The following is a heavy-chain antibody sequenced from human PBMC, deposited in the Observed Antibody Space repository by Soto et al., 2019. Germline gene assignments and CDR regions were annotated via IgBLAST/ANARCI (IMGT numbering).Heavy chain of an antibody. Sequence: SEALSLTCAVSGGSFSGYYWSWIRQPPGKGLEWIGEIYHSGSTYYNPSLKSRVTISVDRSKNQFSLKLSSVTAADTAVYYCARVTDRWGQGTLVTVSS. V-gene: IGHV4-34*01. CDR3: ARVTDR. CDR2: IYHSGST. CDR1: GGSFSGYY. J-gene: IGHJ5*02.